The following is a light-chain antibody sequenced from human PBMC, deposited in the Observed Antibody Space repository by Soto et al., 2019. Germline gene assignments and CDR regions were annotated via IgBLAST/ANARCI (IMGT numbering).Light chain of an antibody. V-gene: IGKV3-20*01. CDR1: QSVGRHY. J-gene: IGKJ4*01. CDR2: DAS. CDR3: HQYAVSPLT. Sequence: EILLTQSPGTLSLSPGESATLSCRASQSVGRHYLAWFQHKPDQAPRLLIYDASNRATGVPDRFSGSGSGTDFTLSVTRLEPEDFAVYYCHQYAVSPLTFGGGTTVEIK.